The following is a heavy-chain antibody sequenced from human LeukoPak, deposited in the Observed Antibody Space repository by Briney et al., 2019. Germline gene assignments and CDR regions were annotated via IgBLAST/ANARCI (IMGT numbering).Heavy chain of an antibody. CDR3: ARGSGPGAKTNWFDP. V-gene: IGHV4-39*01. CDR2: IYYTGST. Sequence: PSETLSLTCTGSGGSISSNNYYWGWIRQPPGKGLEWIGTIYYTGSTYYNPSLKSRVTISVDTSKNQFSLKLSSVTAADTAVYYCARGSGPGAKTNWFDPWGQGTLVLVSS. J-gene: IGHJ5*02. CDR1: GGSISSNNYY. D-gene: IGHD3-10*01.